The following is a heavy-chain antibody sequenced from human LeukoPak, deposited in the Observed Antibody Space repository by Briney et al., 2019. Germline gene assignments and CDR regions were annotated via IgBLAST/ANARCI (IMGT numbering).Heavy chain of an antibody. J-gene: IGHJ4*02. D-gene: IGHD3-16*01. CDR1: GYTFGSYW. CDR2: INNDGSST. Sequence: GSLKLSCAASGYTFGSYWMYWVRQAPGKGLVWVSRINNDGSSTIYADSVKGRFTISRDNAKNTLYLQMNSLRDDDTAVYYCVRDNGGEHLWGQGTLVTVSS. CDR3: VRDNGGEHL. V-gene: IGHV3-74*01.